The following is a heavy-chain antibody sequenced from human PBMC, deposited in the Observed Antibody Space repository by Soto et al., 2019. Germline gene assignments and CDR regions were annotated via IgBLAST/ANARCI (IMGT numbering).Heavy chain of an antibody. CDR3: ATTDNSAWVFDK. D-gene: IGHD4-4*01. CDR1: GYIFSNYG. V-gene: IGHV1-18*01. Sequence: QFQLVQSGGEVKKPGASVKVPCKASGYIFSNYGIRWVRQAPGQGLELMGWISGHNGETKYAQKFQGRVTMTTDTSTNTAYLEVRGLRSGDTATYYCATTDNSAWVFDKWGQGTLVTVSS. CDR2: ISGHNGET. J-gene: IGHJ4*02.